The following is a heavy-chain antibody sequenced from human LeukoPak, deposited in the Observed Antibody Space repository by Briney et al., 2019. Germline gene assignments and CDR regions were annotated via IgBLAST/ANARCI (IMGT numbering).Heavy chain of an antibody. CDR2: IYHSGST. J-gene: IGHJ4*02. Sequence: PSETLSLTCTVSGYSISSGYYWGWIRQPPGKGLEWIGEIYHSGSTNYNPSLKRRVTISVDKSKNQFSLKLSSVTAADTAVYYCARHSSGWYYDYWGQGTLVTVSS. CDR3: ARHSSGWYYDY. CDR1: GYSISSGYY. V-gene: IGHV4-38-2*02. D-gene: IGHD6-19*01.